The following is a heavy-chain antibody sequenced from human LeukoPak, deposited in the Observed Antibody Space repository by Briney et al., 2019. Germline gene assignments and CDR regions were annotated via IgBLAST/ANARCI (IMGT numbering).Heavy chain of an antibody. CDR3: AREAFGGVNWFDP. Sequence: PSETLSLTCTVSGGSISSSSYYWGWIRQPPGKGLEWIGSIYYSGSTYYNPSLKSRVTISVDTSKNQFSLKLSSVTAADTAVYYCAREAFGGVNWFDPWGQGTLVTVSS. CDR2: IYYSGST. J-gene: IGHJ5*02. D-gene: IGHD3-16*01. CDR1: GGSISSSSYY. V-gene: IGHV4-39*07.